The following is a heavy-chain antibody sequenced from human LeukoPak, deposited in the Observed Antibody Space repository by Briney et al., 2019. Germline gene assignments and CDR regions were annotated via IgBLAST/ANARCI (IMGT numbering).Heavy chain of an antibody. J-gene: IGHJ5*02. V-gene: IGHV3-74*01. Sequence: GGSLRLSCAASGFTFSSYWMHWVRQAPGKGLVWVSRINTDGSSTSYADSVKGRFTISRDNAKNSLYLQMNSLRAEDTAVYYCARDCSSTTCYRNGFDPWGQGTLVTVSP. CDR3: ARDCSSTTCYRNGFDP. D-gene: IGHD2-2*02. CDR1: GFTFSSYW. CDR2: INTDGSST.